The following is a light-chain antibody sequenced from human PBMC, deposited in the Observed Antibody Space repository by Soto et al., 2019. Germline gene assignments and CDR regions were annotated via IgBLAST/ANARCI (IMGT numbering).Light chain of an antibody. CDR3: QQRSEWPLCT. V-gene: IGKV3-11*01. CDR1: QSVSSY. CDR2: DVS. J-gene: IGKJ2*02. Sequence: EVILTQSPVTLSFSRGEGATLSCMASQSVSSYLAWYQQKPGQAPRLLIYDVSNRATGIPARFSGSGSGTDVTLTISSLEPEDFAVYFCQQRSEWPLCTFGQGTKVDIK.